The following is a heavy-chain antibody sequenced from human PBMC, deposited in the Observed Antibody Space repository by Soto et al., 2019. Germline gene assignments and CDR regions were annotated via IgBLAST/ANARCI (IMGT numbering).Heavy chain of an antibody. CDR1: GYTFTSYA. CDR3: ARESPLSNPSSSATRYYGMDV. V-gene: IGHV1-3*01. D-gene: IGHD6-6*01. Sequence: QVQLVQSGAEVKKPGASVKVSCKASGYTFTSYAMHWVRQAPGQRLEWMGWINAGNGNTKYSQKFQGRVTITRDTSASTAYMELSSLRSEDTAVYYCARESPLSNPSSSATRYYGMDVWGQGTTVTVSS. J-gene: IGHJ6*02. CDR2: INAGNGNT.